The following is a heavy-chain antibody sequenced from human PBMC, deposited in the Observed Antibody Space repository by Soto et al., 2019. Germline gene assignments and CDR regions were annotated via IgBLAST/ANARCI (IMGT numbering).Heavy chain of an antibody. CDR1: GFSFSSYA. CDR3: ARDRLYSSSWYSYYYYYGMDV. CDR2: ISYDGSNK. J-gene: IGHJ6*02. D-gene: IGHD6-13*01. V-gene: IGHV3-30-3*01. Sequence: GGSLRLSCAASGFSFSSYAMHWVRQAPGKGLEWVAVISYDGSNKYYADSVKGRFTISRDNSKNTLYLQMNSLRAEDTAVYYCARDRLYSSSWYSYYYYYGMDVWGQRTTVTVSS.